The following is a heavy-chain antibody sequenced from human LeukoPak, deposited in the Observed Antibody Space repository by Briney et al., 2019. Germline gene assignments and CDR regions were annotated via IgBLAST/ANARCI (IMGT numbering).Heavy chain of an antibody. V-gene: IGHV1-18*01. CDR1: GYTFTSYG. J-gene: IGHJ4*02. CDR3: ARGPVTTFDY. D-gene: IGHD4-17*01. CDR2: ISAYNGNT. Sequence: ASVKVSCKASGYTFTSYGISWVRQAPGQGLEWMGWISAYNGNTNYAQKFQGRVTITADKSTSTAYMELSSLRSEDTAVYYCARGPVTTFDYWGQGTLVTVSS.